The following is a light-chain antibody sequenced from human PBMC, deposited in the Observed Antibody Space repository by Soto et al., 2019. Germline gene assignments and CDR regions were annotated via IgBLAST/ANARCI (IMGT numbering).Light chain of an antibody. CDR1: QSVSSSD. CDR2: GAS. CDR3: QQYGSSPRT. Sequence: EIVLTQSPGTLSLSPGERATLSCRASQSVSSSDLAWYQHKPGQAPRLLIFGASSRATGIPDRFSGSGSGTDFTLTISRLEPEDFAVYYCQQYGSSPRTFCQGTKVEIK. J-gene: IGKJ1*01. V-gene: IGKV3-20*01.